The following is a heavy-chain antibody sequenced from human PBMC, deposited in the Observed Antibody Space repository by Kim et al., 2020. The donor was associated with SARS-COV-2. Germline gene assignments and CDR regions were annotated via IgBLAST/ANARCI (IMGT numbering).Heavy chain of an antibody. V-gene: IGHV4-59*01. D-gene: IGHD2-2*01. CDR3: AREPSYCSSTSCRKVGFDP. J-gene: IGHJ5*02. Sequence: SETLSLTCAVSGGSISSYYWSWIRQPPGKGLEWIAYIYYSGNTNYNPSLKSRVTISLDTSKNQFSLKLSSVTAADTAVYYCAREPSYCSSTSCRKVGFDPWGQGTLVTVSS. CDR2: IYYSGNT. CDR1: GGSISSYY.